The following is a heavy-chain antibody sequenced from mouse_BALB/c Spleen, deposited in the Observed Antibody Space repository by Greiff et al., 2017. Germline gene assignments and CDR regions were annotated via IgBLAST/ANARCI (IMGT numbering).Heavy chain of an antibody. CDR1: GYTFTSYW. Sequence: LQQPGSELVRPGASVKLSCKASGYTFTSYWMHWVKQRHGQGLEWIGNIYPGSGSTNYDEKFKSKGTLTVDTSSSTAYMHLSSLTSEDSAVYYCTRSSYGYPFDYWGQGTTLTVSS. J-gene: IGHJ2*01. D-gene: IGHD2-2*01. V-gene: IGHV1S22*01. CDR2: IYPGSGST. CDR3: TRSSYGYPFDY.